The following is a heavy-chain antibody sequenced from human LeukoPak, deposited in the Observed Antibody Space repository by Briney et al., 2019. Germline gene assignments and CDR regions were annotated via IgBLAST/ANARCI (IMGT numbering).Heavy chain of an antibody. J-gene: IGHJ5*02. CDR1: VYAFIGYY. CDR2: INPSTGAT. Sequence: ASVNVSCKASVYAFIGYYMHWVRQAPGQGLEWMGWINPSTGATKSAQNFQGRITMTRDTSINTVYMGLSRLTYDDTAIYYCARRPPYYGSGTSNWFDPWGQGTLVIVSS. CDR3: ARRPPYYGSGTSNWFDP. D-gene: IGHD3-10*01. V-gene: IGHV1-2*02.